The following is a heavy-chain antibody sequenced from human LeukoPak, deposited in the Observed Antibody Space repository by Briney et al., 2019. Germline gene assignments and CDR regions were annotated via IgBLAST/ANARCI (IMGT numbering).Heavy chain of an antibody. D-gene: IGHD6-19*01. Sequence: GGSLRLSCAASQFIFSTYAMYWVRQAPGKGLEWVSGISDNGGTAYYADSVKGRFTISRDNSKNTLYLHMNSLRAEDTAVYYCAKRGPVTGTKYFDHWGQGTLVTVSS. J-gene: IGHJ4*02. CDR2: ISDNGGTA. V-gene: IGHV3-23*01. CDR1: QFIFSTYA. CDR3: AKRGPVTGTKYFDH.